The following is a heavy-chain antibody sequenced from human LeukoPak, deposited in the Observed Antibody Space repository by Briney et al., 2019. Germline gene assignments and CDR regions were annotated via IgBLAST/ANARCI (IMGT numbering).Heavy chain of an antibody. CDR2: IWYDGSTK. Sequence: GGSLRLSCAASGFTFSSYGMHWVRQAPGKGLEWVAVIWYDGSTKYYADSVKGRFTISRDNSKNTLFLQMNSLRAEDTAVYYCARESTIYNWNGPFDYSGQGTLVTVSS. D-gene: IGHD1-1*01. CDR3: ARESTIYNWNGPFDY. V-gene: IGHV3-33*01. CDR1: GFTFSSYG. J-gene: IGHJ4*02.